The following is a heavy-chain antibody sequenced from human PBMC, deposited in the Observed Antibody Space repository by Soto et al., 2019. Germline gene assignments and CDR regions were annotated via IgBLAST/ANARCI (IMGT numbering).Heavy chain of an antibody. V-gene: IGHV4-59*01. CDR3: ASSGIVGREVNTWFDP. CDR1: AGSITTSY. D-gene: IGHD3-22*01. CDR2: ISYRGST. J-gene: IGHJ5*02. Sequence: ETLSLTCTVSAGSITTSYWSWIRQPLGKALEWIGYISYRGSTNYNPSLKSRLTISIDTSKSQISLKLTSMTTADTAVYYCASSGIVGREVNTWFDPWGQGTLVTVSS.